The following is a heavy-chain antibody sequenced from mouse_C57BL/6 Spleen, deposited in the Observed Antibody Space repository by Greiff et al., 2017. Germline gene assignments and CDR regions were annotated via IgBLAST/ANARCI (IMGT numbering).Heavy chain of an antibody. J-gene: IGHJ2*01. V-gene: IGHV5-17*01. CDR1: GFTFSDYG. D-gene: IGHD1-1*01. Sequence: EVKLVESGGGLVKPGGSLKLSCAASGFTFSDYGMHWVRQAPEKGLEWVAYISSGSSTIYYADTVKGRFTISRDNAKNTLFLQMTSLRSEDTAMYYCARGYGSSLFDYWGQGTTLTVSS. CDR3: ARGYGSSLFDY. CDR2: ISSGSSTI.